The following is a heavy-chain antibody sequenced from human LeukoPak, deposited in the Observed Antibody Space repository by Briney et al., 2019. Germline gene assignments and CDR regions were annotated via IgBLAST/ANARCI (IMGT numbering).Heavy chain of an antibody. CDR2: ISAYNGNT. CDR3: ARDRGYSGSYTFDY. J-gene: IGHJ4*02. V-gene: IGHV1-18*01. Sequence: ASVKVSCKASGYTFTSYGISWVRQAPGQGLEWMGRISAYNGNTNHAQKLQGRVTMTTDTSTSTAYMELRSLRSDDTAVYYCARDRGYSGSYTFDYWGQGTLVTVSS. D-gene: IGHD1-26*01. CDR1: GYTFTSYG.